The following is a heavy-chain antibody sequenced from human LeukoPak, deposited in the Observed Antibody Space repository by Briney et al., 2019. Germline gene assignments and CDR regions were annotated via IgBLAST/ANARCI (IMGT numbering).Heavy chain of an antibody. D-gene: IGHD1-26*01. V-gene: IGHV3-30*03. CDR2: ISYDGSNK. CDR1: GFTFSSYG. CDR3: ARWELLVGFHY. Sequence: GGSLRLSCAASGFTFSSYGMHWVRQAPGKGLEWVAVISYDGSNKYYADSVKGRFTISRDNSKNTLYLQMNSLRAEDTAVYYCARWELLVGFHYWGQGTLVTVSS. J-gene: IGHJ4*02.